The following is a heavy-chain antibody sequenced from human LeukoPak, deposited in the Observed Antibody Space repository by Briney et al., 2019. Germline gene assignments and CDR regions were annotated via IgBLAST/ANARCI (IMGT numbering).Heavy chain of an antibody. Sequence: GGSLRLSCAASGFTFSTYGMSMSWVRQTPGKGLEWVSGINWNGGDTGYADSVKGRFTISRDNAKNSLYLQMNSLRAEDTALYYCARDLPQIEYWGQGTLVTVSS. CDR2: INWNGGDT. J-gene: IGHJ4*02. D-gene: IGHD3-22*01. V-gene: IGHV3-20*04. CDR1: GFTFSTYG. CDR3: ARDLPQIEY.